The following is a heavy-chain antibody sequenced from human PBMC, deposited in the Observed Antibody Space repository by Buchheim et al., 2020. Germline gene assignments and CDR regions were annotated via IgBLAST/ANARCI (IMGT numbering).Heavy chain of an antibody. CDR2: ISGSGGST. CDR1: GFTFSSYA. Sequence: EVQLLESGGGLVQPGGSLRLSYAASGFTFSSYAMSWVRQAPGKGLEWVSAISGSGGSTYYADSVKGRFTISRDNSKNTLYLQMNSLRAEDTAVYYCAKGDIVVVTAISGRMDVWGQGTT. V-gene: IGHV3-23*01. D-gene: IGHD2-21*02. J-gene: IGHJ6*02. CDR3: AKGDIVVVTAISGRMDV.